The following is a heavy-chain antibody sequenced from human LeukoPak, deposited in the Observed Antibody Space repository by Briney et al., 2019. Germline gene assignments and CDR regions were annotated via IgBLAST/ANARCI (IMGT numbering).Heavy chain of an antibody. Sequence: GASVKVSCKASGYTFTSYGISWVRQAPGQGLEWMGWISAYNGNTNYAQKLQGRVTMATDTSTSTAYMELRSLRSDDTAVYYCARDQHTAMGFRGRTRSFDPWGQGTLVTVSS. V-gene: IGHV1-18*04. CDR3: ARDQHTAMGFRGRTRSFDP. J-gene: IGHJ5*02. CDR1: GYTFTSYG. CDR2: ISAYNGNT. D-gene: IGHD5-18*01.